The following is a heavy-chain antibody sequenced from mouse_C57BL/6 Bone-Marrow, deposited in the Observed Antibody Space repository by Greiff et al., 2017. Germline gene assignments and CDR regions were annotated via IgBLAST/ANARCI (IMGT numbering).Heavy chain of an antibody. V-gene: IGHV5-9*01. CDR3: ARHKRYYYGSSYAWFAY. Sequence: DVMLVESGGGLVKPGGSLKLSCAASGFTFSSYTMSWVRQTPEKRLEWVATISGGGGNTYYPDSVKGRFTISRDNAKNTLYLRMSSLRSEDTALYYCARHKRYYYGSSYAWFAYWGQGTLVTVSA. CDR1: GFTFSSYT. CDR2: ISGGGGNT. D-gene: IGHD1-1*01. J-gene: IGHJ3*01.